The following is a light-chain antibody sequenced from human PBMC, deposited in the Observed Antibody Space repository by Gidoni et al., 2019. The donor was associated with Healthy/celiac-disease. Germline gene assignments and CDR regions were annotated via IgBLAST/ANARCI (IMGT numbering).Light chain of an antibody. CDR2: QDR. CDR3: QAWDSSTAWV. CDR1: KLGDKY. V-gene: IGLV3-1*01. J-gene: IGLJ3*02. Sequence: SYERTQPPSVSVSPGQTASITCSGDKLGDKYACWYQQKPGPSPVLVIYQDRKRPSGIPERFSGSNSGNTATLTISGTQAMDEADYYCQAWDSSTAWVFGGGTKLTVL.